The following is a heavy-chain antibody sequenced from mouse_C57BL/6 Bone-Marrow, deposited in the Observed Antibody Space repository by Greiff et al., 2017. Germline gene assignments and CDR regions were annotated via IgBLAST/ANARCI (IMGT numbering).Heavy chain of an antibody. J-gene: IGHJ2*01. CDR3: AREGGRFDY. Sequence: EVQLVESGGGLVKPGGSLKLSCAASGFTFSSYAMSWVRQTPEKRLEWVATISDGGSYTYYPDNVKGRFTISRDNAKNNLYLQMSHLKSEDTAMYYCAREGGRFDYWGQGTTLTVSS. V-gene: IGHV5-4*01. CDR2: ISDGGSYT. CDR1: GFTFSSYA. D-gene: IGHD1-1*01.